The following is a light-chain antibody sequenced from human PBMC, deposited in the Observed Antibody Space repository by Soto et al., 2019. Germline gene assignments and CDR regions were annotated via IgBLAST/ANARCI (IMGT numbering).Light chain of an antibody. CDR2: DAS. CDR1: QSISNW. V-gene: IGKV1-5*01. J-gene: IGKJ3*01. CDR3: QQYNSYSRT. Sequence: DIQMTQSPSTLSASVGDRVSITCRASQSISNWLAWYQQKPGKAPKLPIYDASSLESGVPSRFSGSGSGTEFTLTISSLQPDDFATYYCQQYNSYSRTFGPGTKVDI.